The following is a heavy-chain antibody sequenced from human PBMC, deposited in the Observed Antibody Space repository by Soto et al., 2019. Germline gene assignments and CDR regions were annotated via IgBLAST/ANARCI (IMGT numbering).Heavy chain of an antibody. J-gene: IGHJ6*02. Sequence: QVQLQQWGAGLLKPSETLSFTCSVQGGSFSGYYWTGIRQAPGQGLEWIGEINNGGSTTYNPSLMARTSVSLDTSRDHSSLNLSPVTAADSAVYFCARHRDYYYFYYGMDVWGQGTTVTVSS. CDR2: INNGGST. D-gene: IGHD3-16*01. CDR3: ARHRDYYYFYYGMDV. V-gene: IGHV4-34*01. CDR1: GGSFSGYY.